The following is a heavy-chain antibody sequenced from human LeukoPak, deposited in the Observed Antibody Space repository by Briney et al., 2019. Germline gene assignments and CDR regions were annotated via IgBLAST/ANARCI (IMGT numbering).Heavy chain of an antibody. Sequence: SETLSLTCTVSGGSISSGDYYWSWIRQPPGKGLEWIGEINHSGSTNYNPSLKSRVTISVDTSKNQFSLKLSSVTAADTAVYYCARVGRDELFFVMVECWGQGTLVTVSS. CDR1: GGSISSGDYY. CDR3: ARVGRDELFFVMVEC. CDR2: INHSGST. V-gene: IGHV4-39*07. J-gene: IGHJ4*02. D-gene: IGHD3-16*01.